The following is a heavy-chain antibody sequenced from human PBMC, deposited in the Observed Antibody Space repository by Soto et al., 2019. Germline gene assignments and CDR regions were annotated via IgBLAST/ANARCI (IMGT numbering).Heavy chain of an antibody. Sequence: QVQLQESGPGLVKPSETLSLTCTVSGGSISNYYWSWIRQPPGKGLVWIGYIYYSGSTNYNPSLMSRVTISVDTSKDQSSRHLRSVTAADTAVYCCAREWIGSSGSYPNWFDPWGQGTLVTVSS. D-gene: IGHD6-19*01. CDR2: IYYSGST. CDR3: AREWIGSSGSYPNWFDP. V-gene: IGHV4-59*01. J-gene: IGHJ5*02. CDR1: GGSISNYY.